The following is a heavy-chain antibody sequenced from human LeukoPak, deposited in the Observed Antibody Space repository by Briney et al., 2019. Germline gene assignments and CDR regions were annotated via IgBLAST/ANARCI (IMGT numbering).Heavy chain of an antibody. CDR1: GFTFSSYS. Sequence: GGSLRLSCAASGFTFSSYSMNWVRQAPGKGLEWVSSISSSSSYIYYADSVKGRFTISRDNSKNTLYLQMNSLRAEDTAVYYCANSHGDYSLDWYFDLWGRGTLVTVSS. CDR3: ANSHGDYSLDWYFDL. D-gene: IGHD4-17*01. J-gene: IGHJ2*01. V-gene: IGHV3-21*04. CDR2: ISSSSSYI.